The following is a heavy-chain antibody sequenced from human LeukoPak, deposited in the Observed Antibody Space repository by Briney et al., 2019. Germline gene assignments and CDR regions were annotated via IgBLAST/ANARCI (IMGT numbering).Heavy chain of an antibody. J-gene: IGHJ5*02. CDR2: IDPSDSYT. V-gene: IGHV5-10-1*01. Sequence: GESLKISCKGSGYSFTSYWISWVRQMPGKGLEWMGRIDPSDSYTNYSPSFQGHVTISADKSISTAYLQWSSLKASDAAMYYCARLITFGGVIVIGWFDPWGQGTLVTVSS. D-gene: IGHD3-16*02. CDR1: GYSFTSYW. CDR3: ARLITFGGVIVIGWFDP.